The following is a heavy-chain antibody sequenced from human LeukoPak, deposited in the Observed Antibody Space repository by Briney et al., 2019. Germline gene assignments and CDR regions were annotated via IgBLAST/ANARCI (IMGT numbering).Heavy chain of an antibody. D-gene: IGHD3-22*01. V-gene: IGHV3-53*01. CDR2: MYSAGGT. J-gene: IGHJ6*02. CDR1: GFTVSSNY. CDR3: ARGRDYDSSGYRPYYYAMDV. Sequence: GGSLRLSCAASGFTVSSNYMNWVRQAPGKGLEWVTVMYSAGGTYYADSVKGRFTISRDNSENTVYLQMNSLRADDTAAYYCARGRDYDSSGYRPYYYAMDVWGQGTTVTVSS.